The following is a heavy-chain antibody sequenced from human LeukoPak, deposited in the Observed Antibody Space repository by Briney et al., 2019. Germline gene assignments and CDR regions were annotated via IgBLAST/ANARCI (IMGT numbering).Heavy chain of an antibody. Sequence: PGGSLRLSCAASSGFTFSEYTMNWVRQAPGKGLEWISYISSDGGTRFYADSVKGRFTSSRDNAKKSHYLQMNSLRAEDTAVYYCVLSFISLMPVMRGDGFDIWGQGTMVTASS. J-gene: IGHJ3*02. CDR3: VLSFISLMPVMRGDGFDI. CDR1: GFTFSEYT. CDR2: ISSDGGTR. V-gene: IGHV3-48*01. D-gene: IGHD3-22*01.